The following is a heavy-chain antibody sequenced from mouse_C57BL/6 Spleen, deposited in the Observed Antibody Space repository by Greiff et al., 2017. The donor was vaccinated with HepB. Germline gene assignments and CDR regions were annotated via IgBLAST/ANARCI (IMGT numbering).Heavy chain of an antibody. CDR3: ARSAFITTVVADYYAMDY. CDR2: IYPRSGNT. D-gene: IGHD1-1*01. CDR1: GYTFTSYG. V-gene: IGHV1-81*01. Sequence: VKLMESGAELARPGASVKLSCKASGYTFTSYGISWVKQRTGQGLEWIGEIYPRSGNTYYNEKFKGKATLTADKSSSTAYMELRSLTSEDSAVYFCARSAFITTVVADYYAMDYWGQGTSVTVSS. J-gene: IGHJ4*01.